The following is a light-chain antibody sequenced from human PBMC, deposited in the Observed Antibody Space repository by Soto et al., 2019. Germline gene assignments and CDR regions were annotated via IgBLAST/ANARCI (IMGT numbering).Light chain of an antibody. CDR1: SSDVGGYNY. J-gene: IGLJ2*01. CDR2: EVI. CDR3: SSYAGSNNHVV. Sequence: QSALTQPPSASGSPGQSVTISCTGTSSDVGGYNYVSWYQQHPGKAPKLMIYEVIKRPSGVPDRFSGSKSGNTASLTVSGLQAEDEVDYYCSSYAGSNNHVVFGGGTKLTVL. V-gene: IGLV2-8*01.